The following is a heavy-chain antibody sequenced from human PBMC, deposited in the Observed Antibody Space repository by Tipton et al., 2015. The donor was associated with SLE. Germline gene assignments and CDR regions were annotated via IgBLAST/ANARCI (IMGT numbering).Heavy chain of an antibody. J-gene: IGHJ3*02. Sequence: TLSLTCTVSGGSISSRDYHWGWIRQPPGKGLEWIGNIYYSGSTYHNPSLKSRVTISVDTSKNLFSLKRISVTAADTAVYYCARQPAAFDIWGQGTRVTVSS. V-gene: IGHV4-39*01. CDR1: GGSISSRDYH. CDR3: ARQPAAFDI. CDR2: IYYSGST.